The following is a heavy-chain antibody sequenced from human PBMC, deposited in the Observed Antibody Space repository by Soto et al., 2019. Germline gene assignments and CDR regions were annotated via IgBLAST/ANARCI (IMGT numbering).Heavy chain of an antibody. CDR3: ARDGYRSNSGSPAYTNYFAS. CDR2: ISYDGSNK. Sequence: GGSLRLSCAASGFTFSSYAMHLVRQAPGKGLEWVAVISYDGSNKYYPDSVKGRFTISRDNAKNSLYLQMSSLRAEDTAVYYCARDGYRSNSGSPAYTNYFASWGQGTLVTVSS. J-gene: IGHJ4*02. CDR1: GFTFSSYA. V-gene: IGHV3-30-3*01. D-gene: IGHD2-8*01.